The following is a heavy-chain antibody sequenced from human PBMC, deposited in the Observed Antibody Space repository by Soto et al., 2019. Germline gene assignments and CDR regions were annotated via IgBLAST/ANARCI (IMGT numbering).Heavy chain of an antibody. D-gene: IGHD6-19*01. V-gene: IGHV4-34*02. CDR3: ARGRGRTTGWYQMY. J-gene: IGHJ4*02. Sequence: QVQLQQRGAGLLKPSETLSLTCAFFGGSFSGYYWSWIRQPPGKGLERIGEINRNGGTNYNPSLKSRVSISGDSSNSQFSLTLTSVTAADTAVYYGARGRGRTTGWYQMYWGQGTLVTVSS. CDR2: INRNGGT. CDR1: GGSFSGYY.